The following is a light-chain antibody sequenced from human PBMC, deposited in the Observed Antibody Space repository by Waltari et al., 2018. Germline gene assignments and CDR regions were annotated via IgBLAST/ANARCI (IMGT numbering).Light chain of an antibody. CDR1: NLGHKY. CDR3: SAWDSNLSAYV. Sequence: SYEVTQPPSVSVSPGQTASLFCSGENLGHKYTSWYQQKTGQSPLLVMHQNNNRPSGISERFSASRSGNTASLTITGLQPEDEADYYCSAWDSNLSAYVFGTGTKVTVL. J-gene: IGLJ1*01. V-gene: IGLV3-1*01. CDR2: QNN.